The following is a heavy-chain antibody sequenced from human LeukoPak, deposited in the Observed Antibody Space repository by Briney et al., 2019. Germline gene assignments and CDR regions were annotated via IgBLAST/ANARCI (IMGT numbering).Heavy chain of an antibody. CDR2: IIPIFGTA. V-gene: IGHV1-69*05. CDR1: GGSFSSEA. CDR3: GRKAGDCGGGSCYSIDY. Sequence: EASVKVSCKAFGGSFSSEAMSWVRQAPGQGLEWMGVIIPIFGTANYAQKFQGRVTITTDESTSTAYMQVSSLRSEDTAVYYCGRKAGDCGGGSCYSIDYWGQGTLATVSS. J-gene: IGHJ4*02. D-gene: IGHD2-15*01.